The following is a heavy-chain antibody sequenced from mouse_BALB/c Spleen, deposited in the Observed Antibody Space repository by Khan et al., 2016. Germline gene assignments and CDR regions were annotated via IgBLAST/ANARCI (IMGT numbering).Heavy chain of an antibody. V-gene: IGHV1-9*01. CDR3: ARTDRRRYFAY. CDR2: ILPGSGST. Sequence: QVQLQQSGAELMKPGASVKISCMATGYTFSSYWIEWVKKRPGHGLEWIGEILPGSGSTNYNEKLRGKATFTADTSSNTAYMQISSLTSEDSDFHCCARTDRRRYFAYWIHGTTLTVSS. J-gene: IGHJ2*01. CDR1: GYTFSSYW.